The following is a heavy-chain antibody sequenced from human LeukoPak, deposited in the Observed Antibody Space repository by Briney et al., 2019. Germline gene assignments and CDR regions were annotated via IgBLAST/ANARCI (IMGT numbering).Heavy chain of an antibody. CDR1: GFTFSSYS. D-gene: IGHD6-19*01. Sequence: PGGSLRLSCAASGFTFSSYSMNWVRQAPGKGLEWVSSISSSSSYIYYADSVKGRFTISRDNAKNSLYLQMNSLRAEDTAVYYCERGGSGSGSWFDPWGQGTRVTVSS. J-gene: IGHJ5*02. V-gene: IGHV3-21*01. CDR2: ISSSSSYI. CDR3: ERGGSGSGSWFDP.